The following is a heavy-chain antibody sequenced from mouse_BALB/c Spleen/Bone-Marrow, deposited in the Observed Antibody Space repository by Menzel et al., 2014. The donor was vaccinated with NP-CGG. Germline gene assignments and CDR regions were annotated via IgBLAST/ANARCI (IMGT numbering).Heavy chain of an antibody. Sequence: VQVVESGAELAKPGASVKMSCKASGYTFTSYWMHWVKQRPGQGLEWIGYINPSTGYTEYNQKFKDKATLTADKSSSTAYMQLSSLTSEDSAVYYCARGVGWAFDYWGQGTTLTVSS. CDR2: INPSTGYT. D-gene: IGHD1-1*02. V-gene: IGHV1-7*01. CDR3: ARGVGWAFDY. J-gene: IGHJ2*01. CDR1: GYTFTSYW.